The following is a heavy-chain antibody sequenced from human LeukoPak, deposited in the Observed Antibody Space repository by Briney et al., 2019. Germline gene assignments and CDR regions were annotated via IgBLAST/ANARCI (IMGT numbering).Heavy chain of an antibody. V-gene: IGHV4-30-2*01. CDR2: IYHSGST. CDR3: ARGRTDDYFDY. J-gene: IGHJ4*02. Sequence: PSETLSLTCAVSGGSISSGGYSWSWIRQPPGKGLEWIGYIYHSGSTYYNPPLKSRVTISVDRSKNQFSLKLSSVTAADTAVYYCARGRTDDYFDYWGQGTLVTVSS. CDR1: GGSISSGGYS.